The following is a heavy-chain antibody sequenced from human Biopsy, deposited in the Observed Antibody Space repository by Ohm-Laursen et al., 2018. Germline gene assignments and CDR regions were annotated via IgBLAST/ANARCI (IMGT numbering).Heavy chain of an antibody. J-gene: IGHJ4*02. CDR3: GNEVHGRDY. Sequence: SETLSLTCAVFGKTFRDYQWSWIRQPPGKGLEWIGQINQAGTTNYNPSLKSRVSISADASKYEFSLRLTSVTAADTAVYLYGNEVHGRDYWGLGAQVTVSS. CDR2: INQAGTT. V-gene: IGHV4-34*08. D-gene: IGHD3-16*01. CDR1: GKTFRDYQ.